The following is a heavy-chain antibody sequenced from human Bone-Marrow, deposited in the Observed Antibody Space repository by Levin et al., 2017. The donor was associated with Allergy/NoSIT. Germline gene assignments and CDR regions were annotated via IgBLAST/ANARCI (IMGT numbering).Heavy chain of an antibody. V-gene: IGHV1-46*01. D-gene: IGHD5-18*01. CDR2: ISPSGDNT. Sequence: GGSLRLSCKASGYTFTNFFMHWVRQAPGQGLEWMGRISPSGDNTIYAEKFQGRVTMTRDTSTRTDYMEVSSLRSEDTALYYCARENTYALDYWGQGTLVTVS. CDR1: GYTFTNFF. CDR3: ARENTYALDY. J-gene: IGHJ4*02.